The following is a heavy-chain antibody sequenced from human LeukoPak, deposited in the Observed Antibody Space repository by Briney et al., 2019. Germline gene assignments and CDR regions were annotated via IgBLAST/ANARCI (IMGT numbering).Heavy chain of an antibody. CDR2: ISGSGGST. D-gene: IGHD3-3*01. CDR3: AKLITIFGVVNLPVDY. Sequence: GGSLRLSCAASGFTFSSYAMSWVRQAPGKGLEWVSAISGSGGSTYYADSVKGRFTISRDNSKNTLYLQMNSLRAEDTAVYYCAKLITIFGVVNLPVDYWGQGTLVTVSS. J-gene: IGHJ4*02. V-gene: IGHV3-23*01. CDR1: GFTFSSYA.